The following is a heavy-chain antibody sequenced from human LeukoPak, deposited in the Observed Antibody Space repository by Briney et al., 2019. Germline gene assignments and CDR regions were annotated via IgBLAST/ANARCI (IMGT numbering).Heavy chain of an antibody. CDR1: SESSAGDD. Sequence: PETLSLTCVMHSESSAGDDWTWIRQPPGTALEWIGEVSPGGSTRYNPSLTSRANISLDTSRSRFSLRLSSVTAADTGVYYCARGRSPPLLSTTDAFDIWGQGTMVTVSS. J-gene: IGHJ3*02. V-gene: IGHV4-34*01. D-gene: IGHD3-3*02. CDR3: ARGRSPPLLSTTDAFDI. CDR2: VSPGGST.